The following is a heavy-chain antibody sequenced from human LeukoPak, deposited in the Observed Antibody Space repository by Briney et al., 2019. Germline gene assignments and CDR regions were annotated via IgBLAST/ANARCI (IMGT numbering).Heavy chain of an antibody. Sequence: APVKVSCKASGGTFSSYAISWVRQAPGQGLEWMGRIIPIFGTANYAQKFQGRVTITTDESTSTAYMELSSLRSEDTAVYYCARGGRYFDWPYFDYWGQGTLVTVSS. D-gene: IGHD3-9*01. CDR2: IIPIFGTA. CDR1: GGTFSSYA. V-gene: IGHV1-69*05. CDR3: ARGGRYFDWPYFDY. J-gene: IGHJ4*02.